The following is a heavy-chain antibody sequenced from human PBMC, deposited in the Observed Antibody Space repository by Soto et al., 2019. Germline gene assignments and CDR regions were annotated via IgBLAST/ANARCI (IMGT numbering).Heavy chain of an antibody. CDR3: VRDSYGSLYDY. CDR2: VSSGSTYI. Sequence: GSLRLSCAATGFRFTTYGMNWIRQTPGKGLEWVSSVSSGSTYIYYADSVKGRFVISRDDANNSVFLQMNSLRAEDTAVYYCVRDSYGSLYDYWGQGTLVTVSS. D-gene: IGHD3-16*01. J-gene: IGHJ4*01. CDR1: GFRFTTYG. V-gene: IGHV3-21*01.